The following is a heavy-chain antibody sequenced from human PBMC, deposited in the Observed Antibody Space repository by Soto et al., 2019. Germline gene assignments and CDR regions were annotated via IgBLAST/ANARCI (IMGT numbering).Heavy chain of an antibody. V-gene: IGHV1-69*01. D-gene: IGHD1-26*01. CDR2: IIPFFGTS. CDR1: GGTFSSYP. J-gene: IGHJ6*02. CDR3: ARVGHITHYGRAV. Sequence: QVQLVQAGAEVKKPGSSVKVSCEASGGTFSSYPINWVRQAPGQGLEWMGGIIPFFGTSNYAQKFQGRVAITADDSTSTAYMELRSLRSEDTAVDYCARVGHITHYGRAVWGQGTTGTVAS.